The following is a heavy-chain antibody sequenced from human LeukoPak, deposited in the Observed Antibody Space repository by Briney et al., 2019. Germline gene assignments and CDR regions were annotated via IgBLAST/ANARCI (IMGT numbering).Heavy chain of an antibody. V-gene: IGHV4-34*01. D-gene: IGHD4-23*01. CDR3: ARVPYGGNSPYFDY. J-gene: IGHJ4*02. CDR2: INHSGST. CDR1: GGSFSGYY. Sequence: PSETLSLTCAVYGGSFSGYYWSWIRQPPGKGPEWIGEINHSGSTNYNPSLKSRVTISVDTSKNQFSLKLSSVTAADTAVYYCARVPYGGNSPYFDYWGQGTLVTVSS.